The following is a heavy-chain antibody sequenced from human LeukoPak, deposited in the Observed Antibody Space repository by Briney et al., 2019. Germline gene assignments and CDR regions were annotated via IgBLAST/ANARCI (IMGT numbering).Heavy chain of an antibody. V-gene: IGHV4-30-4*08. D-gene: IGHD2-2*02. Sequence: SQTLSLTCIVSGGSIISGDYYWSWIRQPPGKGLEWIGYVYHNGDTYYNPSLKSRVSISVDTSKNQFSLKLSSVTAADTAVYYCARAGVVPAAINRAFDIWGQGSVVTVSS. CDR1: GGSIISGDYY. J-gene: IGHJ3*02. CDR2: VYHNGDT. CDR3: ARAGVVPAAINRAFDI.